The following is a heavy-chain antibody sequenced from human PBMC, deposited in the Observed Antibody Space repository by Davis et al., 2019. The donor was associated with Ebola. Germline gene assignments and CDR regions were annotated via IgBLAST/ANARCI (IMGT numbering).Heavy chain of an antibody. V-gene: IGHV4-59*01. Sequence: SETLSLTCTLSGGSTSSYYWSWIRQPPGKGLEWIGYIYYSGSTNYNPSLKSRVTISVDTSKNQFSLKLSSVTAADTAVYYCARVTYYYGMDVWGQGTTATVSS. CDR1: GGSTSSYY. CDR3: ARVTYYYGMDV. CDR2: IYYSGST. J-gene: IGHJ6*02.